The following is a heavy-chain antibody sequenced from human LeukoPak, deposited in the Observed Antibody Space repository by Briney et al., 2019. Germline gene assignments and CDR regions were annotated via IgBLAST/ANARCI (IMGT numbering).Heavy chain of an antibody. CDR2: ISGSGGST. CDR1: GFTFSSYA. Sequence: GGSLRLSCAASGFTFSSYAMSWVRQAPGKGLEWVSAISGSGGSTYYADSVKGRFTISRDNSRNTLYLQMNSLRAEDTAVYYCAKDQGWELLRPHHDIDYWGQGTLVTVSS. D-gene: IGHD1-26*01. V-gene: IGHV3-23*01. CDR3: AKDQGWELLRPHHDIDY. J-gene: IGHJ4*02.